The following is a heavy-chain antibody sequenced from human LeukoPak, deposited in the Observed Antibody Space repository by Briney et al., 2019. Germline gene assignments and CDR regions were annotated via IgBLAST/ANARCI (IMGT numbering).Heavy chain of an antibody. D-gene: IGHD3-22*01. CDR3: AKGVLYYDPGRDLYYFDY. J-gene: IGHJ4*02. CDR2: ISYDGSNK. V-gene: IGHV3-30*18. CDR1: GFTLSSYG. Sequence: GGSLRLSCAASGFTLSSYGMHWVRQAPGKGLEWVAVISYDGSNKYYADSVKGRFTISRDNSKNTLYLQMNSLRAEDTAVYYCAKGVLYYDPGRDLYYFDYWGQGTLVTVSS.